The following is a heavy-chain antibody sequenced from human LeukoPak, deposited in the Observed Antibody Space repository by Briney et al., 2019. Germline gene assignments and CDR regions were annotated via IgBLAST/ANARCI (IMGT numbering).Heavy chain of an antibody. CDR1: GFTFSSYA. D-gene: IGHD2-2*01. CDR2: ISGSGGST. V-gene: IGHV3-23*01. Sequence: PGGSLRLSCAASGFTFSSYAMSWVRQAPGKGLEWVSAISGSGGSTYYADSVKGRFTISRDNAKSSVYLQMNRLSAEDTAIYYCARDPCGSTTCYLKSWGQGTLVTVSS. J-gene: IGHJ5*02. CDR3: ARDPCGSTTCYLKS.